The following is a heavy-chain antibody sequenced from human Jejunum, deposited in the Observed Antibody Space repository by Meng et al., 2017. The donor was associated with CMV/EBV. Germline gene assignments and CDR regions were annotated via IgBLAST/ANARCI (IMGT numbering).Heavy chain of an antibody. CDR3: ARGGYCSSTSCYSGNAFDI. CDR1: IYY. V-gene: IGHV4-61*03. CDR2: IYYGGST. D-gene: IGHD2-2*02. Sequence: IYYWNWIRQPPGKGLEWIAYIYYGGSTNYNPALKSRITISVDTSKNHFSLKLSSMTAADTAVYYCARGGYCSSTSCYSGNAFDIWGQGTMVTVSS. J-gene: IGHJ3*02.